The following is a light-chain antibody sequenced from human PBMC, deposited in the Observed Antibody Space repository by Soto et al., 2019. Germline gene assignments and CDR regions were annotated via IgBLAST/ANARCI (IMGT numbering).Light chain of an antibody. J-gene: IGKJ1*01. CDR2: GAS. CDR3: QQDYNLWT. V-gene: IGKV3D-7*01. CDR1: QSVSSSY. Sequence: EIVMTQSPATLSLSPGERATLSCRASQSVSSSYLSWYQQKPGQAPRLLIYGASTRATGIPARFSGSGSGTDFTLTISSLQPEDFAVYYCQQDYNLWTFGQGTNVEIK.